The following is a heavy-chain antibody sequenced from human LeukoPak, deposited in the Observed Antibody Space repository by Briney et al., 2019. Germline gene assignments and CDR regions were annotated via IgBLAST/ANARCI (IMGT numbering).Heavy chain of an antibody. J-gene: IGHJ4*02. CDR3: ARLYYDSSGYYQICYFDY. CDR1: GGSISSSSYY. CDR2: IYYSGST. D-gene: IGHD3-22*01. Sequence: SETLSLTCTVSGGSISSSSYYWGWIRQPPGRGRGWIGSIYYSGSTYYNPSLKSRVTISVDTSKNQFSLNLSSVTAADTAVYYCARLYYDSSGYYQICYFDYWGQGTLVTVSS. V-gene: IGHV4-39*01.